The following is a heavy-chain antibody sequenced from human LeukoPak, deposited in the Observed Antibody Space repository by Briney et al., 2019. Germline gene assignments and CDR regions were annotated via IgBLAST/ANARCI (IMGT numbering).Heavy chain of an antibody. CDR1: GGSISGSNW. Sequence: SETLSLTCAVSGGSISGSNWWSWVRQPPGKGLEWIGEIYLSGSTNYNPSLKSRVTISVDKSKNHSSLKLSSVTAADTAVYYCARAPGYSSSWNFDYWGQGTLVTVSS. D-gene: IGHD6-13*01. J-gene: IGHJ4*02. CDR2: IYLSGST. CDR3: ARAPGYSSSWNFDY. V-gene: IGHV4-4*02.